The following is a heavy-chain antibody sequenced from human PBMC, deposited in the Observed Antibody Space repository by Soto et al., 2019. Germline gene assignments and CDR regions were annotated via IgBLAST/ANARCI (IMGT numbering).Heavy chain of an antibody. V-gene: IGHV4-30-4*01. CDR2: IYYSGIT. J-gene: IGHJ6*02. D-gene: IGHD3-3*01. CDR1: GGSISSGDYY. CDR3: AREHITIFGVAGGMDV. Sequence: TLCRTGPVSGGSISSGDYYWSWIRQPPGKGLEWIGYIYYSGITYYNPSLKSRVTISVDTSKNQFSLKLSSVTAADTAVYYCAREHITIFGVAGGMDVWGQGTKVTVYS.